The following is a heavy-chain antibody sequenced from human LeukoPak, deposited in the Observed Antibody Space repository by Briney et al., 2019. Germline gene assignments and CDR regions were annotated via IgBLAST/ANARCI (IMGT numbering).Heavy chain of an antibody. CDR1: GYTFTGYY. J-gene: IGHJ4*02. CDR2: INPNSGGT. Sequence: ASVKVSCKASGYTFTGYYMHWVRQAPGQGLEWIGWINPNSGGTNYAQKFQGRVTMTRDTSISTAYMELSRLRSDDTAVYYCARDGAVVVVAATPPDYWGQGTLVTVSS. V-gene: IGHV1-2*02. CDR3: ARDGAVVVVAATPPDY. D-gene: IGHD2-15*01.